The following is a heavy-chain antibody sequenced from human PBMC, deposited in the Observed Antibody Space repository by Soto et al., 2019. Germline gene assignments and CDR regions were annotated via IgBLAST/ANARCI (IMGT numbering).Heavy chain of an antibody. CDR2: ISAYNGNT. CDR1: GYTFTSYG. D-gene: IGHD6-19*01. Sequence: ASVKVSCKASGYTFTSYGISWVRQAPGQGLEWMGWISAYNGNTNYAQKLQGRVTMTTDTSTSTAYMELRSLRSDDTAVYYCARNLPPGYSSGGPLDCWGQGTLVTVSS. CDR3: ARNLPPGYSSGGPLDC. J-gene: IGHJ4*02. V-gene: IGHV1-18*01.